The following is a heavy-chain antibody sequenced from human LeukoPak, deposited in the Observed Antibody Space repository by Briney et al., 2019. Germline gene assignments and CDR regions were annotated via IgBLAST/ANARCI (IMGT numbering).Heavy chain of an antibody. CDR1: GYTFTSYD. CDR3: ARAVKYPYYYYGMDV. CDR2: MNPNSGNT. J-gene: IGHJ6*02. V-gene: IGHV1-8*01. D-gene: IGHD2/OR15-2a*01. Sequence: ASVKVSCKASGYTFTSYDINWVRQATGQGLEWTGWMNPNSGNTGYAQKFQGRVTMTRNTSISTAYMELSSLRSEDTAVYYCARAVKYPYYYYGMDVWGQGTTVTVSS.